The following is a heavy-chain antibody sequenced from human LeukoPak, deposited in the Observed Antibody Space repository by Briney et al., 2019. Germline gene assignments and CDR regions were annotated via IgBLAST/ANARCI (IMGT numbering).Heavy chain of an antibody. D-gene: IGHD3-10*01. V-gene: IGHV3-9*01. Sequence: GGSLRLSCAASGFTFEDYAIHWVRQAPGKGLEWVAGITWNSGNIAYADSVKGRFTISRDIAKKTLYLQMNSLRAEDTALYAKGLLARGLIIGGDWGQGTLVTVSS. CDR3: GLLARGLIIGGD. J-gene: IGHJ4*02. CDR1: GFTFEDYA. CDR2: ITWNSGNI.